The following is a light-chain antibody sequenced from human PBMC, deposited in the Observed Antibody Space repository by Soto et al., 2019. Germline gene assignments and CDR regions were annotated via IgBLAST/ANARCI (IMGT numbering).Light chain of an antibody. CDR3: QQYGSSYPWT. V-gene: IGKV3-20*01. J-gene: IGKJ1*01. CDR2: GAS. Sequence: EIVLTQSPGTLSLSTGERATLSCRASQSVSSNYLAWYQQKPGQAPRLLIYGASSRATGIPDRFSGSGSGTDFTLTIRRLEPEDFAVYYCQQYGSSYPWTFGQGTNVDIK. CDR1: QSVSSNY.